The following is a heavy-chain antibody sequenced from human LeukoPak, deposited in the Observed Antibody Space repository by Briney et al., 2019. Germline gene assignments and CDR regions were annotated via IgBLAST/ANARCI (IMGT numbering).Heavy chain of an antibody. V-gene: IGHV3-23*01. Sequence: GGSLRLSCVASGFTFSSYSMNWVRQAPGKGLEWVSAISGSGYMTYYADSVKGRFTISRDNSKNTLFLQMNSLRAEDTAVYYCARLDGSGSFYLTHDYWGQGTLVTVSS. CDR2: ISGSGYMT. CDR1: GFTFSSYS. CDR3: ARLDGSGSFYLTHDY. D-gene: IGHD3-10*01. J-gene: IGHJ4*02.